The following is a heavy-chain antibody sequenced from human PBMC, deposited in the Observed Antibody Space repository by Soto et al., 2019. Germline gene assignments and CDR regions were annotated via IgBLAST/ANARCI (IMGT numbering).Heavy chain of an antibody. D-gene: IGHD6-13*01. CDR1: GYSFTSYW. CDR2: IYPGDSDT. J-gene: IGHJ4*02. V-gene: IGHV5-51*01. CDR3: ARQDDIGYSSSWYLGY. Sequence: GESLKISCKGSGYSFTSYWIGWVRQMPWKGLEWMGIIYPGDSDTRYSPSFQGQVTISADKSISTAYLQWSSLKASDTAMYYCARQDDIGYSSSWYLGYWGKGTLVTVSS.